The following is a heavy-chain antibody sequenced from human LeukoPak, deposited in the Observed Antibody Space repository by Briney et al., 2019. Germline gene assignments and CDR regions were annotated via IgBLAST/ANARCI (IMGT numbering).Heavy chain of an antibody. CDR2: IYSSGST. CDR1: GGSIRGYY. D-gene: IGHD6-13*01. CDR3: ARHPYISSREYYFDY. J-gene: IGHJ4*02. Sequence: PSETLSLTCTVSGGSIRGYYWSWMRQPPGKGLEWIGYIYSSGSTNYNPTLKSRVNLSVDASKNLFSLKLSSVTAADTAMYYCARHPYISSREYYFDYWGRGTLVTVSS. V-gene: IGHV4-59*08.